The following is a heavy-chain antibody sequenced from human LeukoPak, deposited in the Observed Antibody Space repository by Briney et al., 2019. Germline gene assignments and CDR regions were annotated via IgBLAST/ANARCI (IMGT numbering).Heavy chain of an antibody. J-gene: IGHJ3*02. Sequence: ASVKVSCKASGYTFTGYYMHWVRQAPGQGLEWMGWINPNSGGTNYAQKFQGRVTMTRDTSISTAYMELSRLRSDDTAVYYCARGLSGYSSSWYDFDIWGQGTMVTVSS. D-gene: IGHD6-13*01. CDR1: GYTFTGYY. CDR3: ARGLSGYSSSWYDFDI. CDR2: INPNSGGT. V-gene: IGHV1-2*02.